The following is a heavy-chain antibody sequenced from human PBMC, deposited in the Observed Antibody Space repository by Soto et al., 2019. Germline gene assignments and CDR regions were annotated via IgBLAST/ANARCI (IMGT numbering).Heavy chain of an antibody. D-gene: IGHD6-13*01. CDR1: GFTFRSYG. CDR2: IWYDGSNK. Sequence: QVQLVESGGGVVQPGRSLRLSCAASGFTFRSYGMHWVRQAPGKGLEWVAVIWYDGSNKDYVDSVKGRFTISRDNSKNTLDLQMTSLRAEDTAMYYWARGEGSGSSWYFDYWGQGTRVTGSS. CDR3: ARGEGSGSSWYFDY. V-gene: IGHV3-33*01. J-gene: IGHJ4*02.